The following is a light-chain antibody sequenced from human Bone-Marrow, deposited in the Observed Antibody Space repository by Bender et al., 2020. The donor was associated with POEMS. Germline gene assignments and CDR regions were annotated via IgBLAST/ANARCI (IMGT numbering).Light chain of an antibody. Sequence: QSALTQPRSVSGSPGQSVTISCTGTTSNVGGYNYVSWYQQHPGKAPKLMVYDVSKRPSGVPDRFSGSKSGSTASLTISGLQSEDEADYYCCSYTRSNSYVFGTGTKVSVL. CDR1: TSNVGGYNY. CDR3: CSYTRSNSYV. J-gene: IGLJ1*01. CDR2: DVS. V-gene: IGLV2-11*01.